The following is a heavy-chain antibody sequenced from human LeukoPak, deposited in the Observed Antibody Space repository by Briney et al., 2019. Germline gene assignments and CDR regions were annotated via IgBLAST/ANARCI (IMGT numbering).Heavy chain of an antibody. V-gene: IGHV1-18*01. CDR2: ISGYNGNT. CDR3: ARGSRQDTYGRELDS. CDR1: GYTFTIYG. D-gene: IGHD5-18*01. Sequence: ASVTVSFTASGYTFTIYGINWVRQAPGQGLEWMGWISGYNGNTNYAQRLQGRVTMTTDTSTSTAYVELRSLRSDDTAVYYCARGSRQDTYGRELDSWGQGTLVAVSS. J-gene: IGHJ4*02.